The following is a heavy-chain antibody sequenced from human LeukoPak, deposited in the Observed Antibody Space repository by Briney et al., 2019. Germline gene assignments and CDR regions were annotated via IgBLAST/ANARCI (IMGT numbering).Heavy chain of an antibody. J-gene: IGHJ4*02. CDR2: IWYDGSNK. Sequence: GGSLRLSCAASGFTFSSYGIHCVRQAPGKGLEWVAVIWYDGSNKYYADSVKGRFTISRDNSKNTLYLQMNSLRAEDTAVYYCARERGVGGTTWGDIGYWGQGTLVTVSS. CDR3: ARERGVGGTTWGDIGY. D-gene: IGHD1-26*01. V-gene: IGHV3-33*01. CDR1: GFTFSSYG.